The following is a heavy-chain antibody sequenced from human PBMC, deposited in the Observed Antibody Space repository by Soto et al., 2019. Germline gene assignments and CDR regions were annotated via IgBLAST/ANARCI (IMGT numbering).Heavy chain of an antibody. Sequence: PWQGLSPTFSISGDSVAFNIATWNWIRHSPSRVLEWLGKTYYRSKWYTDFALSVKSRIVINADTSKNQFSLQLNSVTPEDTAIYYCARDKYAADPTQLGNWFDPWGQGTLVTV. D-gene: IGHD1-1*01. J-gene: IGHJ5*02. CDR2: TYYRSKWYT. CDR3: ARDKYAADPTQLGNWFDP. V-gene: IGHV6-1*01. CDR1: GDSVAFNIAT.